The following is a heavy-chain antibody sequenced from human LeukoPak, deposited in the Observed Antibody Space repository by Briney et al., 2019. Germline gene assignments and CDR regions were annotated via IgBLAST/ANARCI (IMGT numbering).Heavy chain of an antibody. J-gene: IGHJ5*02. V-gene: IGHV4-31*03. Sequence: SQTLSLTCTVSGGSISSGGYYWSWIRQHPGKGLEWIGYIYYRGSTYYNPSLKSRVTISVDTSKNQFSLKLSSVTAADTAVYYCAIGYSGYENWFDPWGQGTLVTVSS. CDR2: IYYRGST. CDR1: GGSISSGGYY. D-gene: IGHD5-12*01. CDR3: AIGYSGYENWFDP.